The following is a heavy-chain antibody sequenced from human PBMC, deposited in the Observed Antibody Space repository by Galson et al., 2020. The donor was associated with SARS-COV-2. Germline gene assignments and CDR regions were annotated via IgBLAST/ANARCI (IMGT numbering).Heavy chain of an antibody. D-gene: IGHD6-19*01. CDR1: GYSFTSYW. CDR3: ARLYGVAGNGGNFDY. J-gene: IGHJ4*02. CDR2: IYPGDSDT. Sequence: GESLKISCKGSGYSFTSYWIGWVRQMPGKGLEWMGIIYPGDSDTRYSPSFQGQVTISADKSISTAYLQWSSLKASDTAMYYCARLYGVAGNGGNFDYWGQGTLVTVSS. V-gene: IGHV5-51*01.